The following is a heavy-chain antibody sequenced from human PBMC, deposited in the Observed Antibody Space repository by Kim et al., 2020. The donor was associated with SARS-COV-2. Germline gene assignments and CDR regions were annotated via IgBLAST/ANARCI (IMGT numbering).Heavy chain of an antibody. V-gene: IGHV4-59*01. D-gene: IGHD2-8*01. J-gene: IGHJ6*02. CDR3: ARVYLYVGPSRRRYYGMDV. Sequence: SRVTISVDTSKNQFSLKLSSVTAADTAVYYCARVYLYVGPSRRRYYGMDVWGQGTTVTVSS.